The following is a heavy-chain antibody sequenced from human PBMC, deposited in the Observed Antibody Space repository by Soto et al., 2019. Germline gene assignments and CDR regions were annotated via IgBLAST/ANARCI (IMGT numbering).Heavy chain of an antibody. CDR1: GLTFSTYG. CDR3: VKEGRGSSTSCSRCYGLDV. D-gene: IGHD2-2*01. Sequence: PGGSLRLSCAASGLTFSTYGMHWFRQAPGKGLEWVAALSHDESNKFYAASVKGRFTISRDNSKNTLYLEMFSLRAEDTAVYYCVKEGRGSSTSCSRCYGLDVWGQGTTVTVSS. V-gene: IGHV3-30*18. CDR2: LSHDESNK. J-gene: IGHJ6*02.